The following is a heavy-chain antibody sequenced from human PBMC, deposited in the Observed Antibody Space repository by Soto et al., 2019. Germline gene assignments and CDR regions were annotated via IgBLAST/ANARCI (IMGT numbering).Heavy chain of an antibody. D-gene: IGHD4-17*01. CDR2: IYYSGST. V-gene: IGHV4-31*03. CDR1: GGSISSGGYY. CDR3: ARATEGFHYGMDV. J-gene: IGHJ6*02. Sequence: PSETLSLTCTVSGGSISSGGYYWSWIRQHPGKGLEWIGYIYYSGSTYYNPSLKSRVTISVDTSKNQFSLKLSSVTAADTAVYYCARATEGFHYGMDVWGQGTTVTV.